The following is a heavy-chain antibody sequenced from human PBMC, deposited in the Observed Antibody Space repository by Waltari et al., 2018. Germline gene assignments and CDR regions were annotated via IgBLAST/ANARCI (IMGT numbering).Heavy chain of an antibody. J-gene: IGHJ4*02. CDR3: ARDAARGTIDY. CDR1: GSTFRRNW. V-gene: IGHV3-7*01. D-gene: IGHD3-16*01. Sequence: EVTLVQSGGGLVQPGGSLRLSCAASGSTFRRNWMSWVRQAPGKGLEWVGNIKHDGSEEWYVDSVKGRFTISRDNPKNSLYLQMNSLRAEDTAVYYCARDAARGTIDYWGQGTQVTVSS. CDR2: IKHDGSEE.